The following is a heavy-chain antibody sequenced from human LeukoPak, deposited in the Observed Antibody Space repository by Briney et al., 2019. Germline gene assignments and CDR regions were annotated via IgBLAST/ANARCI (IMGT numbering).Heavy chain of an antibody. CDR2: ISGRGGDT. V-gene: IGHV3-23*01. CDR1: GFTFSSYW. Sequence: GGSLRLSCAASGFTFSSYWMHWVRQAPGKGLVWVSAISGRGGDTYYADSAKGRFTISRDDSKNTLFLQMNSLRVEDTAIYYCARGGYSTYWYVDFWGQGTLVTVSS. CDR3: ARGGYSTYWYVDF. J-gene: IGHJ4*02. D-gene: IGHD6-13*01.